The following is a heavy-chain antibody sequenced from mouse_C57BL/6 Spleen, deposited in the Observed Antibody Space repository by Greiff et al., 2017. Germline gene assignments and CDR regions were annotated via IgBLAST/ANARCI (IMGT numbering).Heavy chain of an antibody. CDR3: ARRGVYYDYDVDY. J-gene: IGHJ2*01. D-gene: IGHD2-4*01. CDR1: GYTFTSYW. V-gene: IGHV1-59*01. Sequence: QVQLQQSGAELVRPGTSVKLSCKASGYTFTSYWMHWVKQRPGQGLEWIGVIDPSDSYTNYNQKFKGKATLTVDTSASTAYMQLSSLTSEDSAVYYCARRGVYYDYDVDYWGQGTTLTVSS. CDR2: IDPSDSYT.